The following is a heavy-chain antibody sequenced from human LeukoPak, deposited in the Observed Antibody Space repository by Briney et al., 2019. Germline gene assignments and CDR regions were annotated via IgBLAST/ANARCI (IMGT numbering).Heavy chain of an antibody. J-gene: IGHJ6*04. CDR1: GFTFSSYT. V-gene: IGHV3-21*01. CDR3: AELGITMIGGV. Sequence: KSGGSLRLSCAASGFTFSSYTMNWVRQAPGKGLEWVSSISSSDSYVYYADSVKGRFTISRDNAKNSLYLQMNSLRAEDTAVYYCAELGITMIGGVWGKGTTVTISS. CDR2: ISSSDSYV. D-gene: IGHD3-10*02.